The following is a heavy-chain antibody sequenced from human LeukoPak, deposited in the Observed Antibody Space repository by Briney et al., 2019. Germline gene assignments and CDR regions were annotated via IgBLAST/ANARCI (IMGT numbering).Heavy chain of an antibody. Sequence: GGCLRLSCAASGFTFSTSTMNWVRQAPGKGLEWVASISSTSNNIHYADSGKGRFTISRGNAENSLFLQMNSLRAEDTAVYYCVRGDNRESWGQGTLVTVSS. CDR1: GFTFSTST. CDR2: ISSTSNNI. J-gene: IGHJ5*02. V-gene: IGHV3-21*01. D-gene: IGHD1-14*01. CDR3: VRGDNRES.